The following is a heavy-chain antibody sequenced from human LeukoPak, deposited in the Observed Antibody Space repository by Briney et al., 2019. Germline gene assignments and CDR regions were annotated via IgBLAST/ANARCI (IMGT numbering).Heavy chain of an antibody. Sequence: ASVKVSCKASGYYFINHYIHWVRQAPGQGLQWMGVIRPGGGTTGYAQNFHVRVSMTGDTSTSTAYMELSSLRPEDTAVYCTRTVNSWFDPWGQGTPVTVSS. CDR2: IRPGGGTT. V-gene: IGHV1-46*01. CDR1: GYYFINHY. D-gene: IGHD3-3*01. CDR3: RTVNSWFDP. J-gene: IGHJ5*02.